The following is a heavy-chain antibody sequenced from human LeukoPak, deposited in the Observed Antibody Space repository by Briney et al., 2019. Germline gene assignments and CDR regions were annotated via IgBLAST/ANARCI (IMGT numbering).Heavy chain of an antibody. D-gene: IGHD6-13*01. Sequence: ASVKVSCKASGYTFTGYFIHWVRQAPGQGLEWMGWINPNSGGTNYARNFQGRVSMTRDTSISTAYMDLSRLRSDDTAVYYCARGSSSWYRFEDYWGQGTLVTVSS. V-gene: IGHV1-2*02. CDR3: ARGSSSWYRFEDY. CDR2: INPNSGGT. J-gene: IGHJ4*02. CDR1: GYTFTGYF.